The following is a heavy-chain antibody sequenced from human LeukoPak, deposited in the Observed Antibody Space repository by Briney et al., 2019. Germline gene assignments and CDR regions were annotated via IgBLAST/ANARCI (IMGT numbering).Heavy chain of an antibody. Sequence: ASVKVSCKASGYTFTSYGISWVRQAPGQGLEWMGRISAYNGNTNYAQKLQGRVTMTTDTSTSTAYMELRSLRSDHTAVYYCARAQVRSSWYFTPPKNWFDPWGQGTLVTVSS. CDR3: ARAQVRSSWYFTPPKNWFDP. V-gene: IGHV1-18*01. CDR1: GYTFTSYG. J-gene: IGHJ5*02. D-gene: IGHD6-13*01. CDR2: ISAYNGNT.